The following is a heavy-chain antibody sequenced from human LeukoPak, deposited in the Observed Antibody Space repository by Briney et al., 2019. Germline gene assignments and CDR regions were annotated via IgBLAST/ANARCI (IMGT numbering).Heavy chain of an antibody. CDR3: GGAFWGNDDPIDY. CDR1: GYTFTGYY. J-gene: IGHJ4*02. CDR2: INPNSGGT. D-gene: IGHD1-1*01. Sequence: ASVKVSCKASGYTFTGYYMHWVRQAPGQGLEWMGWINPNSGGTNYAQKFQGRVTMTRDTSISTAYMELSGLSSDATAVYYCGGAFWGNDDPIDYGGGGPVATVSS. V-gene: IGHV1-2*02.